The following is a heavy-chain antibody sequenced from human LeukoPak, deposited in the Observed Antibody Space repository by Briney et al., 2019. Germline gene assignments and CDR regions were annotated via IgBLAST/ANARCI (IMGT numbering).Heavy chain of an antibody. V-gene: IGHV1-2*02. CDR3: ARARAVAVTDY. CDR2: INPNSGGT. J-gene: IGHJ4*02. CDR1: GYTFTVYY. Sequence: ASVTVSCTASGYTFTVYYMHWVRQAPGQGLEWMGWINPNSGGTNYAQKFQGRVTMTRDTSISTAYMQLSRLRSDDTAVYYCARARAVAVTDYWGQGTLVTVSS. D-gene: IGHD6-19*01.